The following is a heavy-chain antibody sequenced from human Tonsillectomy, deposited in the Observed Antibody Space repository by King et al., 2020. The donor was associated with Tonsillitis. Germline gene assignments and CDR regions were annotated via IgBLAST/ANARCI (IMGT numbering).Heavy chain of an antibody. CDR1: GFTFSSYG. V-gene: IGHV3-30*03. CDR2: ITYDGSNK. J-gene: IGHJ4*02. CDR3: AELGSDYLDY. D-gene: IGHD1-26*01. Sequence: VQLVESGGGVVQPGRSLRLSCAASGFTFSSYGMHWVRQAPGKGLEWVAAITYDGSNKYYTDSVECRFTISRDNSKNTLYLQMNSLRAEDTAVYYCAELGSDYLDYWGQGTLVTVSS.